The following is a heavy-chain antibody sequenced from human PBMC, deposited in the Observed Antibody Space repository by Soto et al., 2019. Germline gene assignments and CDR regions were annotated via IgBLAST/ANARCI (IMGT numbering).Heavy chain of an antibody. Sequence: SETLSLTCTVSGGSISSSSYYWGWIRQPPGKGLEWIGSIYYSGSTYYNPSLKSRVTISVDTSKNQFSLKLSSVTAADTAVYYCARFRYAVTTQGFDPWGQGTLVTVSS. J-gene: IGHJ5*02. CDR2: IYYSGST. V-gene: IGHV4-39*01. CDR1: GGSISSSSYY. CDR3: ARFRYAVTTQGFDP. D-gene: IGHD4-17*01.